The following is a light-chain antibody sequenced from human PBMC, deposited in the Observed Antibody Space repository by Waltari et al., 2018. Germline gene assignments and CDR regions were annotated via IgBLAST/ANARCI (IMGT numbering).Light chain of an antibody. CDR2: AAS. V-gene: IGKV1-39*01. CDR1: QSISSY. Sequence: DIQMTQSPSSLSASVGDRVTITCRASQSISSYLSWYQQKPGKAPKLLIYAASSLQSGVPSRCSGSAAGTDFALAISSLQPEDFATYYCQQSYSTPITFGQGTRLEIK. J-gene: IGKJ5*01. CDR3: QQSYSTPIT.